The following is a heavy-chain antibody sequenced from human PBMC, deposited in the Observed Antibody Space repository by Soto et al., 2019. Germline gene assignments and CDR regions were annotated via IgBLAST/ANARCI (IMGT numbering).Heavy chain of an antibody. D-gene: IGHD5-12*01. CDR3: ARLGKDGYMVY. J-gene: IGHJ4*02. V-gene: IGHV1-69*13. CDR2: IIPIFGTA. CDR1: GCTFSSYA. Sequence: SVKVSCKASGCTFSSYAISCVRQAPGQGLEWMGGIIPIFGTANYAQKFQGRVTITADESTSTAYMELSSLRSEDTAVYYCARLGKDGYMVYWGQGTLVTVSS.